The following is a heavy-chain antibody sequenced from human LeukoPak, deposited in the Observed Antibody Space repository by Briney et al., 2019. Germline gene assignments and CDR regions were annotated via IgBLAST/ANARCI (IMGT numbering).Heavy chain of an antibody. CDR3: ARDQYLDC. CDR2: ISRGGNSV. CDR1: GFTFSTYA. Sequence: GGSLRLSCTASGFTFSTYAMSWVRQAPGTGLEWVSSISRGGNSVYYADSVRGRFTISRDNAKNSLYLQMNSLRAEDTALYYCARDQYLDCRGQGTLVTVSS. J-gene: IGHJ4*02. V-gene: IGHV3-11*01.